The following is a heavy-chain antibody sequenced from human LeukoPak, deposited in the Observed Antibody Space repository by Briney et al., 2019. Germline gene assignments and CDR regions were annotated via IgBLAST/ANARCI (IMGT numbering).Heavy chain of an antibody. Sequence: GGSLRLSCVASGFTFSTYAMTWVRQAPGKGLEWVSIIYAGGNTYYGDSVKGRFTISRDNSKNTVYLQMNSLRADDTALYYCARGYCSSATCYSSLGYWGQGTLVTVSS. CDR1: GFTFSTYA. CDR2: IYAGGNT. CDR3: ARGYCSSATCYSSLGY. J-gene: IGHJ4*02. D-gene: IGHD2-15*01. V-gene: IGHV3-53*01.